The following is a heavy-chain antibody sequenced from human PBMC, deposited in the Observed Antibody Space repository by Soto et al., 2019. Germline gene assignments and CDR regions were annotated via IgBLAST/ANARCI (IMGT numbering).Heavy chain of an antibody. CDR2: ISGSGGST. V-gene: IGHV3-23*01. Sequence: EVQLLESGGGLVQPGGSLRLSCAASGFTFSSYAMYWVRQAPGKGLEWVSDISGSGGSTYYADSVKGRFTISRDNSKSTLYLQMNSLRAEDTAVYYCAKDESRRNRRYFDLWGRGTLVTVSS. D-gene: IGHD4-4*01. J-gene: IGHJ2*01. CDR3: AKDESRRNRRYFDL. CDR1: GFTFSSYA.